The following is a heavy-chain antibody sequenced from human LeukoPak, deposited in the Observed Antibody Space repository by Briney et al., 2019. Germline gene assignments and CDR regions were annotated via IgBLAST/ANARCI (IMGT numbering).Heavy chain of an antibody. CDR1: GFTFSSYI. Sequence: GGALRLSCVASGFTFSSYIMNWVRQAPGRGGEGVSSICSISSYIYSADSVKGRFTLSRDNAKKSHYLQMNSLRAEDTAVYYCERESYWSGGYWGQGTLVTVSS. CDR3: ERESYWSGGY. D-gene: IGHD3-10*01. V-gene: IGHV3-21*01. J-gene: IGHJ4*02. CDR2: ICSISSYI.